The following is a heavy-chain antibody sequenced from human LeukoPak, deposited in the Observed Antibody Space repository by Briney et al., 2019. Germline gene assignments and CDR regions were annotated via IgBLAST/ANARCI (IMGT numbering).Heavy chain of an antibody. CDR1: GGSISSSSYY. V-gene: IGHV4-39*01. Sequence: PSETLSLTCTVSGGSISSSSYYWAWIRQPPGKGLEWIGCIYSSGSTYYNPSLMSRVTISVDTSRRQFSLKLSSVTAADTAVYYCARVGCSSTGCYDNWFDPWGQGTLVTVSS. CDR2: IYSSGST. CDR3: ARVGCSSTGCYDNWFDP. D-gene: IGHD2-2*01. J-gene: IGHJ5*02.